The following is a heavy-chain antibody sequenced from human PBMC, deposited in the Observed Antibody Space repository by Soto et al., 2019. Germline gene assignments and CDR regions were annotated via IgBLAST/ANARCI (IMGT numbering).Heavy chain of an antibody. J-gene: IGHJ5*02. CDR3: ARDIPYYYGSGSPPKVRWFDP. Sequence: SVKVSCKASGGTFSSYAISWVRQAPGQGLEWMGGIIPIFGTANYAQKFKGRVTITADESTSTAYMELSSLRSEDTAVYYCARDIPYYYGSGSPPKVRWFDPWGQGTLVTVSS. V-gene: IGHV1-69*13. CDR2: IIPIFGTA. D-gene: IGHD3-10*01. CDR1: GGTFSSYA.